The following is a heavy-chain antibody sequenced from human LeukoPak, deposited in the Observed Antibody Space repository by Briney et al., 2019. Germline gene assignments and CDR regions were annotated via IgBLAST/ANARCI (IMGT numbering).Heavy chain of an antibody. V-gene: IGHV3-23*01. CDR1: GITFSSYG. CDR2: ISSTDGTI. Sequence: GGSLRLSCAASGITFSSYGMSWVRQAPGKGLEWVSSISSTDGTIYYADSVKGRFTISRDNSKNTLYLQMNSLRAEDTAIYYCAKNGDRGAYCTGGTCYPYFYYYMDVWGKGTTVTI. J-gene: IGHJ6*03. D-gene: IGHD2-15*01. CDR3: AKNGDRGAYCTGGTCYPYFYYYMDV.